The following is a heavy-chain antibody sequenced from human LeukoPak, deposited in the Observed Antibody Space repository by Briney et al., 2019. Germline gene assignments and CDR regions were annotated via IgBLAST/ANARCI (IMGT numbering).Heavy chain of an antibody. V-gene: IGHV4-59*01. CDR3: ATMTTVTTGFDY. Sequence: SETLSLTCTVAGGSISSYYWSWIRQPPGRGLEWIGYIYYSGSTNYNPSLKSRVTISVDTSKNQLSLKLSSVTAADTAVYYCATMTTVTTGFDYWGQGTLVPVSS. J-gene: IGHJ4*02. CDR2: IYYSGST. D-gene: IGHD4-17*01. CDR1: GGSISSYY.